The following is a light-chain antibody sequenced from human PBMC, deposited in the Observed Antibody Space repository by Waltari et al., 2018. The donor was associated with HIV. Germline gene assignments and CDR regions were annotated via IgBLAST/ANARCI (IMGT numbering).Light chain of an antibody. Sequence: QSALTQPASVSGSPGQSITISCTGTSSDVGGYTYVSWYQPHPGKAPKLMIYEVSNRPSGVSNRFSGSKSGNTASLTISGLQAEDEADYYCSSYTSSSTLVFGTGTKVTVL. CDR3: SSYTSSSTLV. CDR1: SSDVGGYTY. V-gene: IGLV2-14*01. CDR2: EVS. J-gene: IGLJ1*01.